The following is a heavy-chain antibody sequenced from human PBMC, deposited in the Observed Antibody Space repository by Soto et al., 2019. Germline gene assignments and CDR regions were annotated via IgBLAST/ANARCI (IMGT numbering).Heavy chain of an antibody. Sequence: EVQLAETGGGLIQPGGSLRLSCAVSGFTVGNNYMTWVRQAPGKGLEWVSYIYSGGTTTYADSVKGRFTISRDNSKNTRFLQMNSLRAEDAAVYYCAIGGSSGWSPMLYWGRGTLVTVSS. J-gene: IGHJ4*02. CDR2: IYSGGTT. CDR3: AIGGSSGWSPMLY. D-gene: IGHD6-19*01. V-gene: IGHV3-53*02. CDR1: GFTVGNNY.